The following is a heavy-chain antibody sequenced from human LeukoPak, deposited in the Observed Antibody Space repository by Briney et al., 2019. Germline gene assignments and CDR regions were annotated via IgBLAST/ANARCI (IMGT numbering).Heavy chain of an antibody. D-gene: IGHD5-18*01. CDR1: GGSISSYY. J-gene: IGHJ5*02. Sequence: SETLSLTCTVSGGSISSYYWSWIRQPPGKGLEWIGYIYYSGSTNYNPSLKSRVTISVDTSKNQFSLKLSSVTAADTAVYYCASRSGYSYGLENWFDPWGQGTLVTVSS. CDR3: ASRSGYSYGLENWFDP. CDR2: IYYSGST. V-gene: IGHV4-59*08.